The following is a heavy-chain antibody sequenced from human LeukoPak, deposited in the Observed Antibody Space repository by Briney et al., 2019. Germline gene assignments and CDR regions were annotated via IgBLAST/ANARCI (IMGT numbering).Heavy chain of an antibody. CDR1: GFLFSSFG. Sequence: GGSLELSCAASGFLFSSFGMHRGRPAPGKGLEGGAFLRYDGSNKYFADSVKGRFTISRDNSKNTLYLQMNSLRAEDMALYYCAKADGPLLNYYDRGYYFDYWGQGTLVTVSS. D-gene: IGHD3-22*01. J-gene: IGHJ4*02. CDR3: AKADGPLLNYYDRGYYFDY. V-gene: IGHV3-30*02. CDR2: LRYDGSNK.